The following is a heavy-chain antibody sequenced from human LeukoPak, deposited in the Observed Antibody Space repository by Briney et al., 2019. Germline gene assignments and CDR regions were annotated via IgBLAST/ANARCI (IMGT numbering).Heavy chain of an antibody. D-gene: IGHD3-10*02. CDR2: ISGSGGGT. V-gene: IGHV3-23*01. CDR3: AKCSGCSYFFDY. J-gene: IGHJ4*01. Sequence: GVGRVIEISGSGGGTSYTGSVKGRLTISRDNSKNTLYLQMNSLRDEDTAVHYCAKCSGCSYFFDYWGHGTDVTASA.